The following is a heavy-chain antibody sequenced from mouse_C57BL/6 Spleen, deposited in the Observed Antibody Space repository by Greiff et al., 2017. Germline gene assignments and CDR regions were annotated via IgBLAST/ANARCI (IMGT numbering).Heavy chain of an antibody. CDR1: GSTFTDYY. CDR2: IFPGSGST. J-gene: IGHJ2*01. Sequence: QVQLQQSGPELVKPGASVKISCKASGSTFTDYYMNWVKQRPGQGLEWIGWIFPGSGSTYYDEKFKGKATLTVDKSSSAAYMLLSSLTSEDSAVYCGALYSNYESDYWGQGTTLTVSS. V-gene: IGHV1-75*01. CDR3: ALYSNYESDY. D-gene: IGHD2-5*01.